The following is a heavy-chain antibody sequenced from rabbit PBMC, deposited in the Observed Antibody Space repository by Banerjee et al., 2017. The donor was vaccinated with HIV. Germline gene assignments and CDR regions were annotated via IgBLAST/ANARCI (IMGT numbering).Heavy chain of an antibody. J-gene: IGHJ3*01. V-gene: IGHV1S7*01. D-gene: IGHD2-1*01. Sequence: QLKESGGGLVQPGGSLKLSCKASGIDFSLYYMSWVRQAPGKGLEWIGYIDPIFGSTYYATWVDGRFTISSHNAQNTLYLQLNSLTAADTATYFCARGYDDYDARLDLWSPGTLVTVS. CDR3: ARGYDDYDARLDL. CDR2: IDPIFGST. CDR1: GIDFSLYY.